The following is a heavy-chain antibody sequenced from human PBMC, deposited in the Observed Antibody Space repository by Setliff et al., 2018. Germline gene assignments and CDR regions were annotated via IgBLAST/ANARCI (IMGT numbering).Heavy chain of an antibody. V-gene: IGHV4-61*02. CDR3: ARGRMRGSCSGPSCTYDPFDI. D-gene: IGHD2-2*01. Sequence: PSETLSLTCTVSGGSITSGSFYWSWIRQPAGKKLEWIGRIHASGSPDYNPSFKSRVTISRDTSTNQFSLKLGSVTAADTAVYYCARGRMRGSCSGPSCTYDPFDIWGQGTPVTVSS. CDR1: GGSITSGSFY. J-gene: IGHJ3*02. CDR2: IHASGSP.